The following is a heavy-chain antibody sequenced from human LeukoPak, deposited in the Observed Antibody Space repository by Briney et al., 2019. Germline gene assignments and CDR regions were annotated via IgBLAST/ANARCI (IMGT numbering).Heavy chain of an antibody. CDR1: GFSFSSYS. V-gene: IGHV3-48*02. J-gene: IGHJ4*02. Sequence: GGCLTLSCAASGFSFSSYSMNWVRQAPGKGLEWVSYIRSSSSTIYYADSVKGRFTISRDNAKNSLYLQMNSLRDEDTAVYYCARAGSHYYGSGSGFYFDYWGQGTLVTVSS. D-gene: IGHD3-10*01. CDR3: ARAGSHYYGSGSGFYFDY. CDR2: IRSSSSTI.